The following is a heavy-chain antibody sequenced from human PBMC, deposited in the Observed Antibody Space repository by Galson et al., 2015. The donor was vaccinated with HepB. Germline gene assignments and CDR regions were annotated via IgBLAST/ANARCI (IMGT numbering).Heavy chain of an antibody. D-gene: IGHD3-10*01. Sequence: LSLTCTVSGGSISSYNWSWLRQPPGKGLEWIGYIYYSGSTNYNPSLKSRVTISVDTSKNQFSLKLSSVTAADTAVYYCARGPSRDYYGSGSVGGYFDYWGQGTLVTVSS. CDR2: IYYSGST. CDR1: GGSISSYN. V-gene: IGHV4-59*01. CDR3: ARGPSRDYYGSGSVGGYFDY. J-gene: IGHJ4*02.